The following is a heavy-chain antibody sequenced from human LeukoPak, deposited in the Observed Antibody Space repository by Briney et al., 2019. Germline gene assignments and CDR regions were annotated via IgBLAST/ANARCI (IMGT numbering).Heavy chain of an antibody. CDR3: ARGTVSYYYYYMDF. J-gene: IGHJ6*03. CDR1: GGSFSGYY. CDR2: INHSGSN. V-gene: IGHV4-34*01. D-gene: IGHD4-17*01. Sequence: SETLSVTCAVYGGSFSGYYWSLIRQPPGKGLEWIGEINHSGSNNYNPSLKSRVTISVDTSNNQFSLKLSSVTAADTAVYYCARGTVSYYYYYMDFWGKGTTVTVSS.